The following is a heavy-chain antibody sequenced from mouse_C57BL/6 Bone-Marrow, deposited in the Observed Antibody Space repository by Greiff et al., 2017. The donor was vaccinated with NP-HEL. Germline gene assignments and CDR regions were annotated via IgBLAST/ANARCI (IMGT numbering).Heavy chain of an antibody. V-gene: IGHV5-4*01. CDR3: AREMGDYYGSSYGWFAY. CDR1: GFTFSSYA. D-gene: IGHD1-1*01. J-gene: IGHJ3*01. CDR2: ISDGGSYT. Sequence: EVKLVESGGGLVKPGGSLKLSCAASGFTFSSYAMSWVRQTPEKRLEWVATISDGGSYTYYPANVKGRFTISRDNAKNNLYLQMSHLKSEDTAMYYCAREMGDYYGSSYGWFAYWGQGTLVTVSA.